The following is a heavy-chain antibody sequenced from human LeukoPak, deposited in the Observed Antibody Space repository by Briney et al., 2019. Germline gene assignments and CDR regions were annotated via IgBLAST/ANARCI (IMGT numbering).Heavy chain of an antibody. CDR2: IIPIFGTA. Sequence: SVTVSCKASGGTYSSYATSWVRQAPGQGLEWMGGIIPIFGTANYAQKFQGRVTITSDESTSTAYMELSSLRSEDTAVYYCARCKVRGVIHYWGQGTLVTGSS. D-gene: IGHD3-10*01. CDR1: GGTYSSYA. J-gene: IGHJ4*02. V-gene: IGHV1-69*01. CDR3: ARCKVRGVIHY.